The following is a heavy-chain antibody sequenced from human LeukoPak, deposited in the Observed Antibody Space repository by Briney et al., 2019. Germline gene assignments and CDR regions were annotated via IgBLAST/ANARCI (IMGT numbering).Heavy chain of an antibody. V-gene: IGHV1-69*05. Sequence: ASVKVSCKASGGTFSSYAISWVRQAPGQGLEWMGGIIPIFGTANYAQKFQGRVTITTDESTSTAYMELSSLRSEDTAVYYCAREVWGSYRSNWFDPWGQGTLVTVSS. J-gene: IGHJ5*02. CDR2: IIPIFGTA. CDR3: AREVWGSYRSNWFDP. D-gene: IGHD3-16*02. CDR1: GGTFSSYA.